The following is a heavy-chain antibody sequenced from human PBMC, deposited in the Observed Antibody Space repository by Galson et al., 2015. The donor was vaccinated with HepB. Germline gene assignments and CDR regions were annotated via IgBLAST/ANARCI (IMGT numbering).Heavy chain of an antibody. CDR1: GYTFTSYY. CDR2: IIPILGIA. D-gene: IGHD6-13*01. Sequence: SVKVSCKASGYTFTSYYMHWVRQAPGQGLEWMGRIIPILGIANYAQKFQGRVTITADKSTSTAYMELSSLRSGDTAVYYCARAHRIAAAVFFDYWGQGTLVTVSS. J-gene: IGHJ4*02. V-gene: IGHV1-69*04. CDR3: ARAHRIAAAVFFDY.